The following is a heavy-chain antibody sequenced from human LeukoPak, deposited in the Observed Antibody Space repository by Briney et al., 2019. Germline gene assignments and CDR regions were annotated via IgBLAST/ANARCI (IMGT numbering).Heavy chain of an antibody. CDR1: GFTFSSYA. CDR2: ISNGGGGT. J-gene: IGHJ4*02. V-gene: IGHV3-23*01. CDR3: AKALWFFNYYFDY. D-gene: IGHD3-10*01. Sequence: GGSLRLSCAASGFTFSSYAMSWVRQAPGKGLEWVSGISNGGGGTYYADSVKGRFTISRDNSKNTLNLQMNSLRAEDTAVYYCAKALWFFNYYFDYWGQGTLVTVSS.